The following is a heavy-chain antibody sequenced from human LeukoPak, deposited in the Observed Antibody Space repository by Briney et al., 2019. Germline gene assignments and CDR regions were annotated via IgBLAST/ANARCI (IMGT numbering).Heavy chain of an antibody. J-gene: IGHJ4*02. D-gene: IGHD3-10*01. CDR1: GYTFTSYY. CDR2: INPSGGST. V-gene: IGHV1-46*01. CDR3: ARVETYGSGSYGYYLVY. Sequence: GASVKVSCKAPGYTFTSYYMHWVRQAPGQGLEWMGIINPSGGSTSYAQKFQGRVTMTRDTSTSTVYMELSSLRSEDTAVYYCARVETYGSGSYGYYLVYWGQGTLVTVSS.